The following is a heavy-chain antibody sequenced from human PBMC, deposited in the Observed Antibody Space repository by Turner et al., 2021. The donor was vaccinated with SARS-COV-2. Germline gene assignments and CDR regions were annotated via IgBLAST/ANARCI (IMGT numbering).Heavy chain of an antibody. D-gene: IGHD2-2*01. V-gene: IGHV3-30-3*01. Sequence: QVQLVESGGGVVQPGRSLRLSCAASGFTFSSYAMHWVRQAPGKGLEWVAVISYDGSNKYYADSVKGRFTISRDNSKNTLYLQMNSLRAEDTAVYYCARDCSTTTCEAWGQGTLVTVSS. CDR2: ISYDGSNK. CDR1: GFTFSSYA. J-gene: IGHJ5*02. CDR3: ARDCSTTTCEA.